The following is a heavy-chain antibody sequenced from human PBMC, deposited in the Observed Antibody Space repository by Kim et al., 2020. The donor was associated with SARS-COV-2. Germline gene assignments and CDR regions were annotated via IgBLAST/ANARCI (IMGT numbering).Heavy chain of an antibody. CDR1: GFTFSSYW. CDR3: VREAPVRGEYYFDY. J-gene: IGHJ4*02. V-gene: IGHV3-74*01. D-gene: IGHD3-10*01. Sequence: GGSLRLSCAASGFTFSSYWMHWVRQAPGKGLVWVSRVNRDGSTTNYADSVKGRFTISRDNAKNTLYLQMNSLRAEDTAVYYGVREAPVRGEYYFDYWGQGILVTVSS. CDR2: VNRDGSTT.